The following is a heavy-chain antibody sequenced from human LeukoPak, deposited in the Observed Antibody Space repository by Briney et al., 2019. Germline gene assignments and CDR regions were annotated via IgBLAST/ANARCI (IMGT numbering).Heavy chain of an antibody. Sequence: GGSLRLSCAASGFTFSSYSMNWVRQAPGKGLEWVSSISCGSSYIYYADSVKGRFTISRDNSKNSLYLQMNSLRAEDTAVYYCAGNLAAGTIYADWGQGTLVTVSS. CDR1: GFTFSSYS. CDR3: AGNLAAGTIYAD. J-gene: IGHJ4*02. V-gene: IGHV3-21*01. D-gene: IGHD6-13*01. CDR2: ISCGSSYI.